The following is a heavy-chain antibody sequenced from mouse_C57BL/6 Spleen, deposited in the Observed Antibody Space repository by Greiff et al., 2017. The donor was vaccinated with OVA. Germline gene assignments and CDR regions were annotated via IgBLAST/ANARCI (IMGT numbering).Heavy chain of an antibody. D-gene: IGHD3-3*01. CDR2: IYPRDGST. Sequence: VHPVESDAELVKPGASVKISCKVSGYTFTDHTIHWMKQRPEQGLEWIGYIYPRDGSTKYNEKFKGKATLTADKSSSTAYMQLNSLTSEDSAVYFCARDIGIATEAMDYWGQGTSVTVSS. CDR3: ARDIGIATEAMDY. CDR1: GYTFTDHT. J-gene: IGHJ4*01. V-gene: IGHV1-78*01.